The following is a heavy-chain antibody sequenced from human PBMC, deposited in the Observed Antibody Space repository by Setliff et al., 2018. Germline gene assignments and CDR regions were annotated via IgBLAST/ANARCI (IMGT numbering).Heavy chain of an antibody. Sequence: SETLSLTCTVSGGSISSSSYYWGWIRQPPGKGLEWIGSMYYSGSTYYNPSLKSRVTISVDTSKNQFSLKLSSVTAADTAVYYCARGRIAVAGTGVGPFDYWVQGTLVTVSS. CDR3: ARGRIAVAGTGVGPFDY. CDR1: GGSISSSSYY. D-gene: IGHD6-19*01. V-gene: IGHV4-39*07. CDR2: MYYSGST. J-gene: IGHJ4*02.